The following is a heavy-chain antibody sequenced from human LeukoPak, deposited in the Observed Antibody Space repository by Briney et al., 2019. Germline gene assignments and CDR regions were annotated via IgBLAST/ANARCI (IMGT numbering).Heavy chain of an antibody. CDR3: ARDRGYYDNSGFHYFDY. J-gene: IGHJ4*02. CDR1: GFTFSDYY. D-gene: IGHD3-22*01. Sequence: PGGSLRLSCAASGFTFSDYYMSWIRQAPGKGLEWLSYISSSGSTVYYADSVKGRFTISRDNAKNSLYLQMNSLRAEDTAVYYCARDRGYYDNSGFHYFDYWGQGTLVTVSS. CDR2: ISSSGSTV. V-gene: IGHV3-11*01.